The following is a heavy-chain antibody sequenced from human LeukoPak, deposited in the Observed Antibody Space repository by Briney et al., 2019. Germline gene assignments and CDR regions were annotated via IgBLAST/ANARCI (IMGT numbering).Heavy chain of an antibody. CDR3: ARGDYGEPFDY. D-gene: IGHD4-17*01. CDR2: IYYIGST. Sequence: SETLSLTCTVSGGSISSYHWSWIRQPPGKGLEWIVDIYYIGSTNYNPSLKSRVTISVDTSKNQFSLKLSSVTAADTAVYYCARGDYGEPFDYWGQGTLVTVSS. J-gene: IGHJ4*02. V-gene: IGHV4-59*01. CDR1: GGSISSYH.